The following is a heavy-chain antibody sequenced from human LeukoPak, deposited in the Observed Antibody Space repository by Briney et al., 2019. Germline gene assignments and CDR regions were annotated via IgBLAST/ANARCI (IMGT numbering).Heavy chain of an antibody. Sequence: GGSLRLSCAASGFTFSSYAMSWVRQAPGKGLERVSAISGSGGSTYYADSVKGRFTISRDNSKNTLYLQMNSLRAEDTAVYYCAKDPTYDFWSGYDDNWFDPWGQGTLVTVSS. CDR2: ISGSGGST. CDR1: GFTFSSYA. CDR3: AKDPTYDFWSGYDDNWFDP. V-gene: IGHV3-23*01. J-gene: IGHJ5*02. D-gene: IGHD3-3*01.